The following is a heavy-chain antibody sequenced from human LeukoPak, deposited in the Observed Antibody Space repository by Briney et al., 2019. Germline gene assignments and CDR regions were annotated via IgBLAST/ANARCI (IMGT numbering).Heavy chain of an antibody. CDR2: INHSGST. V-gene: IGHV4-34*01. Sequence: SETLSLTCAVYGGSFSGYYWSWIRQRPGKGLEWIGEINHSGSTNYNPSLKSRVTISVDTSKNQFSLKLSSVTAADTAVYYCARTSGYFDSSGYYQQNPYYFEYWGQGTLVSVSS. J-gene: IGHJ4*02. CDR3: ARTSGYFDSSGYYQQNPYYFEY. CDR1: GGSFSGYY. D-gene: IGHD3-22*01.